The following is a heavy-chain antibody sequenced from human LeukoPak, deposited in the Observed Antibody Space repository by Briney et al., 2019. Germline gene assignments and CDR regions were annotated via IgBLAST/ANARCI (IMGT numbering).Heavy chain of an antibody. CDR1: GGSISSGDYY. CDR2: IYYSGSA. CDR3: ARAFPEGFCSSTSCLEGFDF. V-gene: IGHV4-30-4*01. J-gene: IGHJ4*02. D-gene: IGHD2-2*01. Sequence: SQTLSLTCTVSGGSISSGDYYWTWIRQPPGKGLEWIGYIYYSGSAYYNPSLKSRAFISVDLSKNQFSLEVKSVTAADTAVYYCARAFPEGFCSSTSCLEGFDFWGQGSLVTVSS.